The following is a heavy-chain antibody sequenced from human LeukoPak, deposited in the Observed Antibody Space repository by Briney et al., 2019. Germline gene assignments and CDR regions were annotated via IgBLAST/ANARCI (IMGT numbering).Heavy chain of an antibody. V-gene: IGHV3-73*01. J-gene: IGHJ5*02. D-gene: IGHD1-26*01. CDR3: GRSGRYRPSDL. CDR1: GFTFSGSA. CDR2: IRSKANSYAT. Sequence: PGGSLKLSCAASGFTFSGSAMHWVRQASGKGLEWVGRIRSKANSYATAYAASVEGRFTISRDDSKNTAYLQMNSLKSEDTAVYYCGRSGRYRPSDLWGQGTLVTVSS.